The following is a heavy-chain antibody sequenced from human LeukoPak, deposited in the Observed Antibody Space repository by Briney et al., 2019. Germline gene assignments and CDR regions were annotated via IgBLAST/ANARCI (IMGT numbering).Heavy chain of an antibody. V-gene: IGHV6-1*01. D-gene: IGHD6-13*01. CDR2: TYYRYKWYN. Sequence: SQTLSLTCAISGDIVPSNSAAWNWIRQSPSRGLEWLRRTYYRYKWYNDYAVSGKSRITINPDISKNQFSLKVNSVTPGDTAVYYCARDEIWGSSWYFDYWGQGTLVTVSS. CDR1: GDIVPSNSAA. CDR3: ARDEIWGSSWYFDY. J-gene: IGHJ4*02.